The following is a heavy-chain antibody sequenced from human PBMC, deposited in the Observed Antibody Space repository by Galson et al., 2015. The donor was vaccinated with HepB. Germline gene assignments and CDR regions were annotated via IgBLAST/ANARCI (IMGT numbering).Heavy chain of an antibody. CDR2: MSGSGTGT. CDR3: ARYACGSNCSARRFDY. CDR1: GFTFRIYF. Sequence: SLRLTCAASGFTFRIYFMNWVRQAPGKGLERVSGMSGSGTGTSYADSVKGRFTISRDNSKNTLYLQMNSLRAEDTAVYYCARYACGSNCSARRFDYWGQGTLVTVSS. D-gene: IGHD2-15*01. J-gene: IGHJ4*02. V-gene: IGHV3-23*01.